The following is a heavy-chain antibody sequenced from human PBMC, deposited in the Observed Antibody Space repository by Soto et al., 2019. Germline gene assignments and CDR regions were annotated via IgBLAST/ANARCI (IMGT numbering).Heavy chain of an antibody. Sequence: EVQLVESGGGLVQPGGSLRLSCAASGFTFSSYSMNWVRQAPGKGLEWVSYISSSSSTIYYADSVKGRFTISRDNAKNSLYLQMNSLRAEDTAVYYCAIDGDPDYYYYMDVWGKGTTVTVSS. CDR3: AIDGDPDYYYYMDV. J-gene: IGHJ6*03. CDR2: ISSSSSTI. CDR1: GFTFSSYS. V-gene: IGHV3-48*01.